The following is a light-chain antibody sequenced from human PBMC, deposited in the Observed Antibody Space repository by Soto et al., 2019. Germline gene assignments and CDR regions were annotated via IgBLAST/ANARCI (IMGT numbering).Light chain of an antibody. Sequence: VRSLSXGTLAVSPAEXXXXXXXAIQSVRSNYLAWCQHKXGRAARLLIYGASXRGNGIPDRFSGSGSGSDFPLTINRLEPEDFPVYYCQQYGDFLWTFGPRTKVEIK. CDR3: QQYGDFLWT. CDR2: GAS. CDR1: QSVRSNY. J-gene: IGKJ1*01. V-gene: IGKV3-20*01.